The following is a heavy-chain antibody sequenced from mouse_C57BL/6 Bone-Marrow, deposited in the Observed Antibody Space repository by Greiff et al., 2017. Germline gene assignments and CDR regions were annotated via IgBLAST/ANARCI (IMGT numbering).Heavy chain of an antibody. J-gene: IGHJ2*01. CDR2: IYPGNGDT. V-gene: IGHV1-5*01. CDR3: TRRITRVGATADY. D-gene: IGHD1-1*01. Sequence: EVQLVESGTVLARPGASVKMSCKTSGYTFTSYWMHWVKQRPGQGLEWIGAIYPGNGDTSYNQTFKGKAKLTAVTSASTAYLELSSLTKEDSAVYYSTRRITRVGATADYGGQGTTLTVSS. CDR1: GYTFTSYW.